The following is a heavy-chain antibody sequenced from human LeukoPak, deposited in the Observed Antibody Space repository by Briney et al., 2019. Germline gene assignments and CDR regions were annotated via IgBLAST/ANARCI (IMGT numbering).Heavy chain of an antibody. Sequence: GASVKVSCKASGYTFTAYYMHWVRQAPGQGLEWMGWIDTNSGGTNYAQKFQGRVTITRDTFIGTAYMEPSSLISDDTAVYYCASEAYCSGGSCSLHRVASWGQGTLVTVSS. CDR1: GYTFTAYY. V-gene: IGHV1-2*02. CDR2: IDTNSGGT. CDR3: ASEAYCSGGSCSLHRVAS. D-gene: IGHD2-15*01. J-gene: IGHJ4*02.